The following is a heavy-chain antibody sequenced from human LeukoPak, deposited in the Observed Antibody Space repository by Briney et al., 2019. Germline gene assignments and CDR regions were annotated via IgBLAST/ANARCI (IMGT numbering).Heavy chain of an antibody. CDR2: ISAYNGNT. CDR1: GYTFTSYG. V-gene: IGHV1-18*01. D-gene: IGHD3-22*01. J-gene: IGHJ5*02. CDR3: ARAQYYDSSGYQGWFDP. Sequence: ASVKVSCKASGYTFTSYGISWVRQAPGQGLEWMGWISAYNGNTNYAQKLQGRVTMTTDTSTSTAYMELRSLRSDDTAVYYCARAQYYDSSGYQGWFDPWGQGTLVTVSS.